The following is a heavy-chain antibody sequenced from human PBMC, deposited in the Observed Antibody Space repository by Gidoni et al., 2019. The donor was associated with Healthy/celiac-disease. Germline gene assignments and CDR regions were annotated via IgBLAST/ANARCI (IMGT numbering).Heavy chain of an antibody. Sequence: QVQLVESGGGVVQPGRSLRLSCAASGFTFSSYGMHWVRQAPGKGLEWVAVISYDGSNKYYADSVKGRFTISRDNSKNTLYLQMNSLRAEDTAVYYCAKDDNYGSGSYYLLLDYWGQGTLVTVSS. CDR2: ISYDGSNK. CDR1: GFTFSSYG. CDR3: AKDDNYGSGSYYLLLDY. V-gene: IGHV3-30*18. D-gene: IGHD3-10*01. J-gene: IGHJ4*02.